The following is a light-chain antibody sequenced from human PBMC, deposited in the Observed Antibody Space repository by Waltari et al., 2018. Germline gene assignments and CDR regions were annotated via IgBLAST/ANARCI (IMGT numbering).Light chain of an antibody. Sequence: QSALTQPASVSGSPGQSITISCTGTSSDVGTYNYFSCYQQHPGKAPKLMIHEVNNRPSGVSNRLSGSKAGDTASLTISGLQGEDEADYYCSSYSSISFLVFGSGTTVTVL. CDR2: EVN. V-gene: IGLV2-14*01. J-gene: IGLJ1*01. CDR1: SSDVGTYNY. CDR3: SSYSSISFLV.